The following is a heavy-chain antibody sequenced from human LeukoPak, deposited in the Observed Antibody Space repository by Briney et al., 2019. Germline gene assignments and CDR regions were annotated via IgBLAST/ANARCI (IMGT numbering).Heavy chain of an antibody. D-gene: IGHD1-26*01. J-gene: IGHJ4*02. CDR3: ARGPSSGAFDY. V-gene: IGHV1-2*02. CDR2: IDPKGGGT. CDR1: GYTFTDYY. Sequence: ASVKVSCKASGYTFTDYYIHCLREAPGQVPEWMGCIDPKGGGTHYAQKFQGRVTMTRDTSISTVYMEVSSLRSDDTAVYYCARGPSSGAFDYWGQGTLVTVSS.